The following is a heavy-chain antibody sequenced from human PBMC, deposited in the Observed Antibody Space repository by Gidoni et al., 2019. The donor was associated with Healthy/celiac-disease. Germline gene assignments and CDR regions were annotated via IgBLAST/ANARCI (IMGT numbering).Heavy chain of an antibody. J-gene: IGHJ4*02. Sequence: QVQLVQSSAEVKKPGSSVKVSCKASGGTFSSYYISWVRQAPGQGLEWMGGSIPIFGTANYAHKFQGRVTITADESTSTAYMELSSLRSEDTAVYYCAILRYYYDSSGYYHEDYWGQGTLVTVSS. CDR2: SIPIFGTA. CDR3: AILRYYYDSSGYYHEDY. V-gene: IGHV1-69*01. CDR1: GGTFSSYY. D-gene: IGHD3-22*01.